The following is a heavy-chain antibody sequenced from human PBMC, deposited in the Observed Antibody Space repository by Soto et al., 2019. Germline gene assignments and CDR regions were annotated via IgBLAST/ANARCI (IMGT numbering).Heavy chain of an antibody. CDR1: GGSFSGYY. D-gene: IGHD6-13*01. Sequence: LSLTCAVYGGSFSGYYWSWIRQPPGKGLEWIGEINHSGSTNYNPSLKSRVTISVDTSKNQFSLKLSSVTAADTAVYYCARFFFGSWYGRRTYYFDYWGQGTLVTVSS. CDR2: INHSGST. J-gene: IGHJ4*02. V-gene: IGHV4-34*01. CDR3: ARFFFGSWYGRRTYYFDY.